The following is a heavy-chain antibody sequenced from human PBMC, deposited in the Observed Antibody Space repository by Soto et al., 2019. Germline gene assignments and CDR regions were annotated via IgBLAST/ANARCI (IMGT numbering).Heavy chain of an antibody. CDR3: ARYSYSSGPQDF. V-gene: IGHV3-7*03. D-gene: IGHD6-19*01. Sequence: GGSLRLSCTASGFAFTSHWMSWVRQAPGKGLERVANIKQDGSEKRYVDSVKGRFTTSRDNGKDSLDLQMNSLRVEDTAVYYCARYSYSSGPQDFWGQGTLVTVSS. CDR1: GFAFTSHW. CDR2: IKQDGSEK. J-gene: IGHJ4*02.